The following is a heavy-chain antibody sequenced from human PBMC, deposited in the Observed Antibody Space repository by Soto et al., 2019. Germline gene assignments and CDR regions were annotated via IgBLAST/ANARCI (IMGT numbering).Heavy chain of an antibody. CDR1: RFSFSTYA. D-gene: IGHD3-3*01. J-gene: IGHJ3*02. V-gene: IGHV3-30-3*01. CDR2: ISYDGGNE. Sequence: QVHLVESGGGVVQPGRSLRLSCAASRFSFSTYAIHWVRQAPGKGLEWVAGISYDGGNEYYADSVKGRFTISRDNSKSTLYLKMNSLGPDDTAVYYCALDRSGSHEIDDSLDIWGRGTMVTVSS. CDR3: ALDRSGSHEIDDSLDI.